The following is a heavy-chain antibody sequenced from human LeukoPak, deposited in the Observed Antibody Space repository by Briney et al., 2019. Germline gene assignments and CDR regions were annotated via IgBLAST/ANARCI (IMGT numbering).Heavy chain of an antibody. CDR3: AKHYYDSTEDAFDI. D-gene: IGHD3-22*01. V-gene: IGHV3-74*01. J-gene: IGHJ3*02. CDR2: IDSDGSRT. Sequence: GGSLRLSCAVSGFSLSSFWMQWVRQAPGKGLVWVSRIDSDGSRTSYADFVKGRFTISRDNSKNTLYLQMNSLRAEDTAVYYCAKHYYDSTEDAFDIWGQGTMVTVSS. CDR1: GFSLSSFW.